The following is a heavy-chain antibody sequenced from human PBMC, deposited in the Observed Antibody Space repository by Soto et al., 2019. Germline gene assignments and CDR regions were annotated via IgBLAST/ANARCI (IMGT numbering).Heavy chain of an antibody. CDR1: GFTFSNYG. CDR2: IWYDGSNE. V-gene: IGHV3-33*01. Sequence: QVQLVESGGGVVQPGRSLRLSCAASGFTFSNYGMHWVRQAPGKGLEWVAVIWYDGSNEYYADSVKGRFTISRDNSKNTLYLQMNSLRAEDTAVYYCARVQGRWYGSGSYQGMDVWCQGTTVTVSS. CDR3: ARVQGRWYGSGSYQGMDV. D-gene: IGHD3-10*01. J-gene: IGHJ6*02.